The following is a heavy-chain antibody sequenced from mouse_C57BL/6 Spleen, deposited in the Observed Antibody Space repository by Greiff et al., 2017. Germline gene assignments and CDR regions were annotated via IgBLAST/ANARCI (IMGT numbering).Heavy chain of an antibody. V-gene: IGHV1-50*01. Sequence: QVQLQQPGAELVKPGASVKLSCKASGYTFTSYWMQWVKQRPGQGLEWIGEIDPSDSYTNYNQKFKGKAKLTVDTASSTAYMQLSSLTSEDSAVYYCARRNLYYGSSPWFAYWGQGTLVTVSA. CDR2: IDPSDSYT. D-gene: IGHD1-1*01. CDR3: ARRNLYYGSSPWFAY. J-gene: IGHJ3*01. CDR1: GYTFTSYW.